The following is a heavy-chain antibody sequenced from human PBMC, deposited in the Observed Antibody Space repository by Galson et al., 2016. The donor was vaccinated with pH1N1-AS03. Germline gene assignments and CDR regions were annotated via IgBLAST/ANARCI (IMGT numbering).Heavy chain of an antibody. Sequence: SLRLSCAASEFTFSTYWMTWVRQAPGKGLEWVANIKKDGSDKSYVDSVKGRFTIPRDNAKNSVFLQMNSLRTEDTAVYYCARDRNDCAGSVCYDVLDIWGQGTMVTVSS. D-gene: IGHD2-8*02. V-gene: IGHV3-7*01. CDR2: IKKDGSDK. CDR1: EFTFSTYW. CDR3: ARDRNDCAGSVCYDVLDI. J-gene: IGHJ3*02.